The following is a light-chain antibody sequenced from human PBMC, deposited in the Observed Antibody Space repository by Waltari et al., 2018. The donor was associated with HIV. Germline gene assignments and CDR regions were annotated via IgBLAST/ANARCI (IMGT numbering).Light chain of an antibody. CDR1: NIGRMS. CDR3: QVWDSRGAHVV. Sequence: YVLTQPPSVSVAPGQTARITCGGDNIGRMSVHWYQQTPGQAPVLGVYDDPGRPALIPGRCSGSNSGNTATLTISSVEVGDEADYYCQVWDSRGAHVVFGGGTKLTVL. CDR2: DDP. J-gene: IGLJ2*01. V-gene: IGLV3-21*02.